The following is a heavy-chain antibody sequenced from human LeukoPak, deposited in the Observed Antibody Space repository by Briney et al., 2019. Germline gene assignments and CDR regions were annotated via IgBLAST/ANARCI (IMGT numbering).Heavy chain of an antibody. CDR3: ARGYIPMVRGVITLDY. J-gene: IGHJ4*02. Sequence: ASVKVSCKASGYTFTSYGISWGRQAPGQGLEWMGWISAYNGNTNYAQKLQGRVTMTTDTSTSTAYMELRSLRSDDTAVYYCARGYIPMVRGVITLDYWGQGTLVTVSS. D-gene: IGHD3-10*01. CDR1: GYTFTSYG. V-gene: IGHV1-18*01. CDR2: ISAYNGNT.